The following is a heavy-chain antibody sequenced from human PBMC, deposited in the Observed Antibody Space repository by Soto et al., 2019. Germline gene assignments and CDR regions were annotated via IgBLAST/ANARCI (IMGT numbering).Heavy chain of an antibody. V-gene: IGHV1-46*03. CDR1: GYSFTSYY. J-gene: IGHJ3*02. Sequence: ASVKVSCEACGYSFTSYYMHWVRQAPGQGLEWMGIINPSGGSTSYAQKFQGRVTMTRDTSTSTVYMELSSLRSEDTAVYYCARARGGSFDAFDIWGQGTMVTVSS. CDR2: INPSGGST. D-gene: IGHD2-15*01. CDR3: ARARGGSFDAFDI.